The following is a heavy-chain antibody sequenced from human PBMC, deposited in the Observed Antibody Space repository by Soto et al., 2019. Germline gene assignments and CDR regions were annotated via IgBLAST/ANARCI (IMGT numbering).Heavy chain of an antibody. CDR2: IKSKTDGGTT. Sequence: GESLRLSCGASGFTFSNACMSWVRQAPGKGLEWVGRIKSKTDGGTTDYAAPVKGRFTISRDDSKNTLYLQMNSLKTEDTAVYYCTTGYYDFYYGMDVWGQGTTVTVSS. CDR3: TTGYYDFYYGMDV. V-gene: IGHV3-15*01. CDR1: GFTFSNAC. J-gene: IGHJ6*02.